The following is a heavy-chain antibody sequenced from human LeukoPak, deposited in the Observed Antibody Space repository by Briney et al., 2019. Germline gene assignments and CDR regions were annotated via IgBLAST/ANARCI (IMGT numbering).Heavy chain of an antibody. CDR1: GYTFTGYY. CDR2: VNPSGGST. D-gene: IGHD6-13*01. CDR3: ARDQTRIGYSSSWAPVYYYMDV. V-gene: IGHV1-46*01. J-gene: IGHJ6*03. Sequence: GASVKVSCKASGYTFTGYYMHWVRQAPGQGLEWMGIVNPSGGSTSYAQKFQGRVTMTRDMSTSTVYMELSSLRSEDTAVYYCARDQTRIGYSSSWAPVYYYMDVWGKGTTVTVSS.